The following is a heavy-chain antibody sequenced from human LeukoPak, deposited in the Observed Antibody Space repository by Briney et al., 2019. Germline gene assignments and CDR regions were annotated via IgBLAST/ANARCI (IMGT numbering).Heavy chain of an antibody. CDR3: ASTTGDQGYYFDY. J-gene: IGHJ4*02. D-gene: IGHD7-27*01. CDR1: GFTFSSYA. V-gene: IGHV3-30-3*01. CDR2: ISYDGSNK. Sequence: GGSLRPSCAASGFTFSSYAMHWVRQAPGKGLEWAAVISYDGSNKYYADSVKGRFTISRDNSKNTLYLQMNSLRAEDTAVYYCASTTGDQGYYFDYWGQGTLVTVSS.